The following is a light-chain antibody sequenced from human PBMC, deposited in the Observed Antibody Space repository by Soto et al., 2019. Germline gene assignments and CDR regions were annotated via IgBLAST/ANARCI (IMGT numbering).Light chain of an antibody. CDR2: GES. CDR3: QQYSDWPLP. CDR1: QSVRSN. J-gene: IGKJ4*01. V-gene: IGKV3-15*01. Sequence: EIVMTQSPATLSVSPGERATLSCKASQSVRSNLAWYQQKPGQAPRLLIYGESTRATDIPARFSGSGSGTEFTLTIASLQSADFATYYCQQYSDWPLPFGGGTKVDIK.